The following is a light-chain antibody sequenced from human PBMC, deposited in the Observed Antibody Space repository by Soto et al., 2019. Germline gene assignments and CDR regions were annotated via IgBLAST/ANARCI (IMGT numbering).Light chain of an antibody. CDR3: QQYDNWPLT. Sequence: EIGMTQSPATLSVSPGERATLSCRASQSIGSNLAWYQQIYGQAPRLLIYGASTRATGIPARFSGSGSGTDFTLTISRLQSEDFAVYYCQQYDNWPLTFGPGTKVNIK. CDR1: QSIGSN. V-gene: IGKV3D-15*01. J-gene: IGKJ3*01. CDR2: GAS.